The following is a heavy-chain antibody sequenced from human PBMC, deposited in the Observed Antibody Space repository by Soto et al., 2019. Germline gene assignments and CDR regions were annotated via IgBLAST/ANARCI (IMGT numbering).Heavy chain of an antibody. CDR1: GYTFTSYA. J-gene: IGHJ4*02. CDR2: INAGNGNT. Sequence: GASVKVSCKASGYTFTSYAMHWVRQAPGQRLERMGWINAGNGNTKYSQKFQGRVTITRDTSASTAYMELSSLRSEDTAVYYCASSGITMVRGVIGPIGSFDYWGQGTLVTVSS. D-gene: IGHD3-10*01. CDR3: ASSGITMVRGVIGPIGSFDY. V-gene: IGHV1-3*01.